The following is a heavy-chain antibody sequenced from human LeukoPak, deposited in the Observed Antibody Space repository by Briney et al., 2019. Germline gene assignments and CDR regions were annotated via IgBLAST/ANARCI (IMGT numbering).Heavy chain of an antibody. Sequence: GESLKISCAASGFTFSSYAMSWVRQAPGKGLEWVSGISGSGGSTYFADSVKGRFTISRDNSKNTLFLQMNSLRAEDTAVYYCAKGTPTYYYDSSGLDYWGQGTLVTVSS. CDR2: ISGSGGST. CDR3: AKGTPTYYYDSSGLDY. J-gene: IGHJ4*02. V-gene: IGHV3-23*01. CDR1: GFTFSSYA. D-gene: IGHD3-22*01.